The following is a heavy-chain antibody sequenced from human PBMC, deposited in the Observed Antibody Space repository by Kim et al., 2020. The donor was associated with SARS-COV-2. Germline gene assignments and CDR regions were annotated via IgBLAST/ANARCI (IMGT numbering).Heavy chain of an antibody. Sequence: GGSLRLSCAASEFTFSSYDMIWVRQAPGKGLEWVSGISASGSSTYYADSVKGRFTISRDNSKKTIYLQMNSLRIEDTAVYYWAKSRQQLVPSIFDYWGQG. J-gene: IGHJ4*02. CDR2: ISASGSST. D-gene: IGHD6-13*01. CDR1: EFTFSSYD. CDR3: AKSRQQLVPSIFDY. V-gene: IGHV3-23*01.